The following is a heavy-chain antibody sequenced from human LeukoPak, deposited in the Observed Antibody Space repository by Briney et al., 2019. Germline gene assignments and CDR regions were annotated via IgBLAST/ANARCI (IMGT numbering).Heavy chain of an antibody. CDR3: ARPLKTTVTTIGY. CDR1: GFTFSSYA. J-gene: IGHJ4*02. D-gene: IGHD4-17*01. Sequence: GGSLRLSCAASGFTFSSYAMSWVRQAPGKGLEWVSSIGSSSSYIYYADSVKGRFTISRDNAKNSLYLQMNSLRAEDTAVYYCARPLKTTVTTIGYWGQGTLVTVSS. CDR2: IGSSSSYI. V-gene: IGHV3-21*01.